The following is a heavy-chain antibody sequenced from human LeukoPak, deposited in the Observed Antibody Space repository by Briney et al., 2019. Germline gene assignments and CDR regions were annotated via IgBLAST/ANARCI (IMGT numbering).Heavy chain of an antibody. V-gene: IGHV3-21*01. CDR2: ISSSSSYI. CDR3: ARDRLSPFDY. Sequence: GGSLRLSCAASGFTFSNYAMNWVRQAPGKGLEWVSSISSSSSYIYYADSVKGRFTISRDNAKNSLYLQMNSLRAEDTAVYYCARDRLSPFDYWGQGTLVTVSS. CDR1: GFTFSNYA. D-gene: IGHD3-16*01. J-gene: IGHJ4*02.